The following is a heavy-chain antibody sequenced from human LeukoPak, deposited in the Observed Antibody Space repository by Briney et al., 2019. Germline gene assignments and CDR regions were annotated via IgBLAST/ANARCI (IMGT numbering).Heavy chain of an antibody. V-gene: IGHV3-30-3*01. J-gene: IGHJ4*02. CDR2: ISYDGSNK. CDR1: GFTFSSYA. D-gene: IGHD2-2*01. Sequence: PGGSLRLSCAASGFTFSSYAMHWVRQAPGKGLEWVAVISYDGSNKYYADSVKGRFTISRDNSKNTLYLQMNSLRAEDTAMYYCARGAGGIVVVPAYWGQGTLVTVSS. CDR3: ARGAGGIVVVPAY.